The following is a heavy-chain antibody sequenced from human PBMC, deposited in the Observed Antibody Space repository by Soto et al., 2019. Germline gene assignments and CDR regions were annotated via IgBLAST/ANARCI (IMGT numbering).Heavy chain of an antibody. Sequence: EVQLVQSGAEAKKPGESLRISCKGSGYSFTSYWISWVRQMPGKGLEWMGRIDPSDSYTNYSPSFQGHVTISADKSISTAYLRWSSLKASDTAMYYCARTSMQSRGYSYGHGGMDVWGQGTTVTVSS. CDR2: IDPSDSYT. V-gene: IGHV5-10-1*01. CDR3: ARTSMQSRGYSYGHGGMDV. D-gene: IGHD5-18*01. J-gene: IGHJ6*02. CDR1: GYSFTSYW.